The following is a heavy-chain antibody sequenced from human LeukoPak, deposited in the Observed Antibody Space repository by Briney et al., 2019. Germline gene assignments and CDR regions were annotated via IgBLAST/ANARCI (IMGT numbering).Heavy chain of an antibody. V-gene: IGHV1-2*02. CDR3: ARGAVAGTSFIDY. CDR1: GYTFTGYY. D-gene: IGHD6-19*01. J-gene: IGHJ4*02. CDR2: INPNSGGT. Sequence: ASVKVSCKASGYTFTGYYMHRVRQAPGQGLEWMGWINPNSGGTNYAQKVQGRVTMTRDTSISTAYMELSRLRSDDTAVYYCARGAVAGTSFIDYWGQGTLVTVSS.